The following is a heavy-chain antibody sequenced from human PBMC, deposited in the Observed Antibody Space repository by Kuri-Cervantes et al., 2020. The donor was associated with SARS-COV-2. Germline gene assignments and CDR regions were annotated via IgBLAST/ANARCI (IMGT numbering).Heavy chain of an antibody. D-gene: IGHD2-2*01. CDR3: TTEKYKLLSYYYYYYMDV. V-gene: IGHV3-15*01. CDR2: IKSKTDGGTT. Sequence: GESLKISCAASGFTFSNAWMSWVRQAPGKGLEWVGRIKSKTDGGTTDYAAPVKGRFTISRDDSKNTLYLQMNSLKTEDTAVYYCTTEKYKLLSYYYYYYMDVWGKGTTVTVSS. J-gene: IGHJ6*03. CDR1: GFTFSNAW.